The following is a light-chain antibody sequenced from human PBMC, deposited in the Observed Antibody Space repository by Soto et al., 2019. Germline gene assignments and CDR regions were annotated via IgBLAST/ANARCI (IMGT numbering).Light chain of an antibody. CDR1: TGAVTSGHY. CDR2: DTS. CDR3: LLSYSGARPVV. J-gene: IGLJ2*01. V-gene: IGLV7-46*01. Sequence: QAVVTQEPSLTVSPGGTVTLTCGSSTGAVTSGHYPYWFQQKPGQAPRTLIYDTSNKHSWTPARFSGSLLGGKAALTLSGAQPEDEAEYYCLLSYSGARPVVFGGGTKXTV.